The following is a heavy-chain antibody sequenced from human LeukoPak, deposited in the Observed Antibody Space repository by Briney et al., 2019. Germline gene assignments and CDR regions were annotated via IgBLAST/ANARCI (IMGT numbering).Heavy chain of an antibody. D-gene: IGHD6-13*01. CDR2: IWYDGSNK. V-gene: IGHV3-33*08. J-gene: IGHJ4*02. Sequence: GRSLRLSCAASGFTFSSYDMHWVRQAPGKGLEWVAVIWYDGSNKYYADSVKGRFTISRDNSKNTLYLQMNSLRAEDTAVYYCARARIRSSWYFDYWGQGTLVTVSS. CDR3: ARARIRSSWYFDY. CDR1: GFTFSSYD.